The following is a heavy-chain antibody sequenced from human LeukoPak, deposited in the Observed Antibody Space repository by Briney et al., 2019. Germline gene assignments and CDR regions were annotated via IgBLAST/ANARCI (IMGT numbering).Heavy chain of an antibody. CDR3: AREDCSSTSCYNGWFDP. CDR2: IIPIFGTA. D-gene: IGHD2-2*02. J-gene: IGHJ5*02. Sequence: SVKASYKASGGTFSSYAISWVRQAPGQGLEWMGGIIPIFGTANYAQKFQGRVTITADESTSTAYMELSSLRSEDTAVYYCAREDCSSTSCYNGWFDPWGQGTLVTVSS. CDR1: GGTFSSYA. V-gene: IGHV1-69*13.